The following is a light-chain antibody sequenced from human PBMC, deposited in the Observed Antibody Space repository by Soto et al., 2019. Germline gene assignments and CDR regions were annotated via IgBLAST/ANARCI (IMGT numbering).Light chain of an antibody. V-gene: IGKV1-39*01. CDR2: AAS. CDR1: QSVSSN. J-gene: IGKJ3*01. CDR3: QQSYSTPLT. Sequence: DIQMTQSPSSLPASAGDRVTITCRASQSVSSNLNWYQQKPGKAPKLLIYAASSLQSGVPSRFSGSGSGTDFTLTINSLQPEDFATYYCQQSYSTPLTFGPGTKVDIK.